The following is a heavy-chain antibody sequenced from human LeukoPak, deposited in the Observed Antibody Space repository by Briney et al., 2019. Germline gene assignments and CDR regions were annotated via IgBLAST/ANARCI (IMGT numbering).Heavy chain of an antibody. D-gene: IGHD6-6*01. CDR3: ARARRQLVPYFDS. J-gene: IGHJ4*02. CDR2: INPNSGGT. V-gene: IGHV1-2*02. Sequence: ASMKVSCKASGYTFTDYYMHWVRQAPGQGLEWMGWINPNSGGTNFAQKFQGRVAMTRDTSISTAYMELGSLRSDDTAVYYCARARRQLVPYFDSWGQGTLVTVSS. CDR1: GYTFTDYY.